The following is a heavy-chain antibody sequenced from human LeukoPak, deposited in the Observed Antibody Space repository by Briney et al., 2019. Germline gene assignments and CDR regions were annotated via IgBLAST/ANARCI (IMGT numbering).Heavy chain of an antibody. CDR3: AREKDSSSGDAFDI. J-gene: IGHJ3*02. D-gene: IGHD6-13*01. V-gene: IGHV1-2*04. CDR1: GCTFTGYY. CDR2: INPNSGGT. Sequence: ASVKVSCKASGCTFTGYYMHWVRQAPGQGLEWMGWINPNSGGTNYAQKFQGWVTMTRDTSISTAYMELSRLRSDDTAVYYCAREKDSSSGDAFDIWGQGTMVTVSS.